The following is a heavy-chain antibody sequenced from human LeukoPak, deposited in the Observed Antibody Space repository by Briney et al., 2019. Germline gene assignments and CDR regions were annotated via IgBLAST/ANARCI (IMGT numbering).Heavy chain of an antibody. CDR2: INPNSGGT. CDR3: ARDSSLYRSGTHDAFDI. V-gene: IGHV1-2*04. Sequence: ASVKVSCKASGYTFTGYYMHWVRQAPGQGLEWMGWINPNSGGTNYAQKFQGWVTMTRDTSISTAYMELSRLRSDDTAVYYCARDSSLYRSGTHDAFDIWGQGTMVTVSS. D-gene: IGHD3-16*02. J-gene: IGHJ3*02. CDR1: GYTFTGYY.